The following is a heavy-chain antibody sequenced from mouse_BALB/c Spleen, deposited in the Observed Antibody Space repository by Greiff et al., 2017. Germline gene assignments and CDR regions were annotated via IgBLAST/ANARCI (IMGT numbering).Heavy chain of an antibody. CDR1: GFSLTSYG. CDR2: IWSGGST. CDR3: ARSERQLGLPVAY. V-gene: IGHV2-2*02. Sequence: QVQLQQSGPGLVQPSQSLSITCTVSGFSLTSYGVHWVRQSPGKGLEWLGVIWSGGSTDYNAAFISRLSISKDNSKSKVFFKMNSLQANDTAIYYCARSERQLGLPVAYWGQGTLVTVSA. J-gene: IGHJ3*01. D-gene: IGHD3-2*01.